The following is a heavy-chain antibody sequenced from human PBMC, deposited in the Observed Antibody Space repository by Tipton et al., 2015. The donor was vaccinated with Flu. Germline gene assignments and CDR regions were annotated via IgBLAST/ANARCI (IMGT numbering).Heavy chain of an antibody. Sequence: TLSLTCAVYGGSFSGYYWNWIRQPPGKGLEWIGEINHSGSTNYNPSLKSRVTISVDTSKNQFSLKLSSATAADTAVYYCARDPPWYSRGPEYYFDYWGQGTLVTVSS. CDR3: ARDPPWYSRGPEYYFDY. CDR2: INHSGST. D-gene: IGHD6-19*01. J-gene: IGHJ4*02. V-gene: IGHV4-34*01. CDR1: GGSFSGYY.